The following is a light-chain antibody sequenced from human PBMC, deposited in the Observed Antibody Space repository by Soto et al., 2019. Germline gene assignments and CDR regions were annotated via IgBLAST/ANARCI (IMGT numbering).Light chain of an antibody. CDR3: QQYNSYSPIT. V-gene: IGKV1-5*01. J-gene: IGKJ5*01. CDR2: DAS. Sequence: DIQMTLSPSTLSASVGDRVTFTCRASQSISRWLAWYQQKPRKAPQLLIYDASSLKSGVPSRFSGSGSGTEFTLTISSLQPEDFATYYCQQYNSYSPITFGQGTRLEIK. CDR1: QSISRW.